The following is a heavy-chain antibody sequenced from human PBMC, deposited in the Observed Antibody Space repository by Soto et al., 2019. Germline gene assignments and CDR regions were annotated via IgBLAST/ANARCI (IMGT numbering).Heavy chain of an antibody. D-gene: IGHD2-21*02. Sequence: ASVKVSCKASGYTFTSYAMHWVRQAPGQRLEWMGWINAGNGNTKYSQKFQGRVTITRDTSASTAYMELSSLRSEDTAVYYCARSIGGVTADEYWGQGTRAIVSS. CDR1: GYTFTSYA. V-gene: IGHV1-3*01. CDR3: ARSIGGVTADEY. CDR2: INAGNGNT. J-gene: IGHJ4*02.